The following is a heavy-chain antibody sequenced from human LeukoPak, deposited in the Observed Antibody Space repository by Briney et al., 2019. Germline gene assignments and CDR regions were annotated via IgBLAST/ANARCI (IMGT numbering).Heavy chain of an antibody. J-gene: IGHJ4*02. V-gene: IGHV3-23*01. CDR1: GFTFSSYW. D-gene: IGHD3-22*01. Sequence: GGSLRLSCAVSGFTFSSYWMSWVRQAPGEGLEWVSTITGSDDRTYYADSVKGRFTISRDYSKNTLRLQMSSLTVEDTAIYYCAKGPQVGSGYHPDFWGQGTLVTVSS. CDR3: AKGPQVGSGYHPDF. CDR2: ITGSDDRT.